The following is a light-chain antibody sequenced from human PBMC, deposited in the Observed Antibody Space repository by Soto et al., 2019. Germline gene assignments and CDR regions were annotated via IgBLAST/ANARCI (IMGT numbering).Light chain of an antibody. J-gene: IGKJ5*01. CDR1: QSVSSNY. CDR3: QQYGSSLSIT. V-gene: IGKV3-20*01. CDR2: GAS. Sequence: EIVLTQSPGTLSLSPGERATLSSRASQSVSSNYFAWYQQKPGQAPRLLIHGASRRATGIPDRFSGSGSGTDFTLTISRLEPEDFAVYYCQQYGSSLSITFGQGTRLEIK.